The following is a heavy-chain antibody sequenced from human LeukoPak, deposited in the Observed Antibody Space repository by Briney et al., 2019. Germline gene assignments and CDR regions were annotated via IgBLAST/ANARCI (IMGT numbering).Heavy chain of an antibody. CDR3: ARGHDFWSGSLGMAYYYYYMDV. CDR1: GGSISSYY. V-gene: IGHV4-4*07. D-gene: IGHD3-3*01. J-gene: IGHJ6*03. CDR2: IYTSGST. Sequence: SETQSLTCTVSGGSISSYYWSWIRQPAGKGLEWIGRIYTSGSTNYNPSLKSRVTMSVDTSKNQFSLKLSSVTAADTAVYYCARGHDFWSGSLGMAYYYYYMDVWGKGTTVTVSS.